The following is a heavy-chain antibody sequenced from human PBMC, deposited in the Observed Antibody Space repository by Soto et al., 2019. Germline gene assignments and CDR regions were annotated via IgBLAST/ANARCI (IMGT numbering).Heavy chain of an antibody. CDR1: GFTFSSYG. J-gene: IGHJ4*02. Sequence: QVQLVESGGGVVQPGRSLRLSCAASGFTFSSYGMHWVRQAPGKGLEWVALIWHDGSKQYYADSVKGRFAISRDNTKTTLSLQMNRRRADDTAEYYWAREEGVVAGAFDYWGQGALVTVSS. V-gene: IGHV3-33*01. CDR3: AREEGVVAGAFDY. D-gene: IGHD2-15*01. CDR2: IWHDGSKQ.